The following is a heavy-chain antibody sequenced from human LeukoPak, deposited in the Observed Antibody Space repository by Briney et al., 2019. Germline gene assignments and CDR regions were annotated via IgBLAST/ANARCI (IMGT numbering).Heavy chain of an antibody. J-gene: IGHJ4*02. Sequence: SETLSLACTVSSGSISSGAYYWGWIRQPPGKGLEWVGSIYHSGSTFYNPSLKGRVTISVDTSKNQFYLKLTSVTAADTAVFFCAREEFGTACFDSWGQGTLVTVSS. CDR2: IYHSGST. V-gene: IGHV4-39*07. D-gene: IGHD1-7*01. CDR1: SGSISSGAYY. CDR3: AREEFGTACFDS.